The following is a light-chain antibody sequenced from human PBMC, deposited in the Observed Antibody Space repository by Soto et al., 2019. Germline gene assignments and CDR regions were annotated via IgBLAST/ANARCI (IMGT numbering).Light chain of an antibody. CDR2: AAS. V-gene: IGKV1-27*01. Sequence: MTQSPATLSVSPGERATLSCRASQSLSGNLAWYHQKPGKVPKLLIYAASTLQSGVPSRFSGSGSGTDFTLTISSLQPEDVATYYCQKYNSAPWTFGQGTKVDIK. CDR3: QKYNSAPWT. CDR1: QSLSGN. J-gene: IGKJ1*01.